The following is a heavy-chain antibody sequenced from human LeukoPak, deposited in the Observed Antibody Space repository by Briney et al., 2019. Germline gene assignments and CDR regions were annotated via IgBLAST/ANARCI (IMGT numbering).Heavy chain of an antibody. Sequence: PGGSLRLSCAASGFTFSSYEMNWVRQAPGKGLEWVSYISSSGSTIYYADYVKGRFTISRGNAKNSLYLQMNSLRAEDTAVYYCARDNYGDYVVDYWGQGTLVTVSS. V-gene: IGHV3-48*03. J-gene: IGHJ4*02. D-gene: IGHD4-17*01. CDR3: ARDNYGDYVVDY. CDR2: ISSSGSTI. CDR1: GFTFSSYE.